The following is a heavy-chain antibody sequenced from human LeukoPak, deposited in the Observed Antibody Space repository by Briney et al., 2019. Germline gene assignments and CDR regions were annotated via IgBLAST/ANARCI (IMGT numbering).Heavy chain of an antibody. V-gene: IGHV3-23*01. Sequence: GGSLRLSCTASGFTFSNLDMTWVRQAPGKGLEWVSVITSNGGRSNYADFAKGRFTTSRDNSKDTLYLQMNGLSAEDTALYYRVKGDWLDNWGQGALVTVSS. CDR1: GFTFSNLD. J-gene: IGHJ4*02. CDR2: ITSNGGRS. D-gene: IGHD2-21*02. CDR3: VKGDWLDN.